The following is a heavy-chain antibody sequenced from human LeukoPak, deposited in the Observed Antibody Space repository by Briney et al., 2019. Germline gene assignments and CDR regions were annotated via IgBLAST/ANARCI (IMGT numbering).Heavy chain of an antibody. D-gene: IGHD6-19*01. V-gene: IGHV3-23*01. CDR2: IGGRGDHT. CDR3: AKDLWASETVIGTSRLPDS. J-gene: IGHJ4*02. Sequence: GGSLRLSCGASGFTFNRFCMSWVRQAPEKGLEWVSAIGGRGDHTWCADSVKGRFTISRDNSKNTLYLQMDSLRAEDTAMYYCAKDLWASETVIGTSRLPDSWGQGTLVTVSS. CDR1: GFTFNRFC.